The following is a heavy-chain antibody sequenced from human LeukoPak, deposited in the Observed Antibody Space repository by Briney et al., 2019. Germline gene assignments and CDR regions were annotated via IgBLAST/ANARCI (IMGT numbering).Heavy chain of an antibody. Sequence: SETLSLTCTVSGGSIRNYYWNWIRQPPGKGLEWIGYIYDSGSTNYNPSLKSRVTISVDMSKNQFSLKLSSVTAADTAVYYCARDYAGSSSWNWFDPWGQGTQVTVSS. V-gene: IGHV4-59*01. J-gene: IGHJ5*02. D-gene: IGHD6-13*01. CDR1: GGSIRNYY. CDR2: IYDSGST. CDR3: ARDYAGSSSWNWFDP.